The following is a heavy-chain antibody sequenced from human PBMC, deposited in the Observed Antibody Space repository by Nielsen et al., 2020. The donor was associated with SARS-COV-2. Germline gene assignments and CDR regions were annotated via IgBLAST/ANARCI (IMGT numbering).Heavy chain of an antibody. Sequence: WIRQPPGKGLEWIGSIYYSGSTYYNPSLKSRVTISVDTSKNQFSLKLSSVTAADTAVYYCASGGARYSSSWGYYYYGMDVWGQGTTGTVSS. V-gene: IGHV4-39*07. CDR3: ASGGARYSSSWGYYYYGMDV. CDR2: IYYSGST. D-gene: IGHD6-13*01. J-gene: IGHJ6*02.